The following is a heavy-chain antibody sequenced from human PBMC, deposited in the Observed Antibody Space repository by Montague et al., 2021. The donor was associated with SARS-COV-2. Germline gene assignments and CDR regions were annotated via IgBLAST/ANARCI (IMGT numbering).Heavy chain of an antibody. CDR1: GGSISSYY. J-gene: IGHJ6*02. Sequence: SETLSLTCTVSGGSISSYYWTWIRQPSGKGLESIGYIYHNGSTKYNPSLKSRVTISVDTSKNQFSLKLSSVSVADTAVYYCARGGGNSADYYNYTMDVWGRGTTVTVFS. CDR3: ARGGGNSADYYNYTMDV. V-gene: IGHV4-59*01. D-gene: IGHD4-23*01. CDR2: IYHNGST.